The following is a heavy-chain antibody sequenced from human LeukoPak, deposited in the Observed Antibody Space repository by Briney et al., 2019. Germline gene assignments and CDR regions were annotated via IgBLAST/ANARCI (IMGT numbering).Heavy chain of an antibody. V-gene: IGHV4-34*01. D-gene: IGHD2-15*01. CDR3: ARGLRLGYCRGGSCYYWFDP. J-gene: IGHJ5*02. Sequence: PSETLSLTCAVSGGSFSSYCWSWGRQPPGKGLEWIGEINNSGSTNYNLSLKSRVTISADTSKNQFSLNLRSVIAADTAVYYCARGLRLGYCRGGSCYYWFDPWGQGTRVTVSS. CDR2: INNSGST. CDR1: GGSFSSYC.